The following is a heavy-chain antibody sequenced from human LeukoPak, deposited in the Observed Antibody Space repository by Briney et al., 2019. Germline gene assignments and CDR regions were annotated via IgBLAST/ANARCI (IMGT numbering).Heavy chain of an antibody. Sequence: GGSLRLSCAASGFSFSSYAMSWVRQAPGKGLEWVSAISSRSDGTWNVDSVRGRFTISRDNSKNTLYLQMNSLRAEDTALYCCVRDRRFPDDVFDIWGQGTMVTVSS. V-gene: IGHV3-23*01. CDR3: VRDRRFPDDVFDI. CDR1: GFSFSSYA. CDR2: ISSRSDGT. J-gene: IGHJ3*02. D-gene: IGHD2-21*01.